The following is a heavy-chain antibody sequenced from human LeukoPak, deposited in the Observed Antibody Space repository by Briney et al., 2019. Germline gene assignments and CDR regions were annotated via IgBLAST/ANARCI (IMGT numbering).Heavy chain of an antibody. CDR2: IIPIFGTA. D-gene: IGHD6-19*01. Sequence: SVKVSCTASGGTFSSYAISWVRQAPGQGLERMGGIIPIFGTANYAQKFQGRVTITADESTSTAYMELSSLRSEDTAVYYCAGKGRGSSGWYFQDWGQGTLVTVSS. V-gene: IGHV1-69*13. J-gene: IGHJ4*02. CDR1: GGTFSSYA. CDR3: AGKGRGSSGWYFQD.